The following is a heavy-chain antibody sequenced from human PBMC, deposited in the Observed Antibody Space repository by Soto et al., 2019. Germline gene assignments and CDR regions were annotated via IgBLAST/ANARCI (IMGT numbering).Heavy chain of an antibody. D-gene: IGHD2-2*01. CDR2: LYHSGSP. CDR3: ARGMGEYQLRSRWVDP. CDR1: GGAISSINW. V-gene: IGHV4-4*02. Sequence: QVQLPESGPGLVKPSGTLSLTCAVSGGAISSINWWSWVRQPPVKGLDWIGELYHSGSPNYNPSLKRRGTISVDKSKNQCSRKLSSVTAADTAVYYCARGMGEYQLRSRWVDPWGQGTLVTVSS. J-gene: IGHJ5*02.